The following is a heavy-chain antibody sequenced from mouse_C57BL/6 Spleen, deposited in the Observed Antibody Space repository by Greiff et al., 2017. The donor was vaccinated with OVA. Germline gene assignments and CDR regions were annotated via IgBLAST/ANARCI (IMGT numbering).Heavy chain of an antibody. CDR3: TTLITTVVAFDY. D-gene: IGHD1-1*01. Sequence: QVQLQQPGAELVKPGASVKLSCKASGYTFTSYWMHWVKQRPGQGLEWIGMIHPNSGSTNYNEKFKSKATITADTSSNTAYLQLSSLTSEDTAVYYCTTLITTVVAFDYWGQGTTLTVSS. CDR1: GYTFTSYW. J-gene: IGHJ2*01. V-gene: IGHV1-64*01. CDR2: IHPNSGST.